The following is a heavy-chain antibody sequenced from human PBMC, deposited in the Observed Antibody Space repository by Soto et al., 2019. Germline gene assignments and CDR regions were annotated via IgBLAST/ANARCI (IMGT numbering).Heavy chain of an antibody. D-gene: IGHD6-19*01. CDR1: GFTFSSYA. CDR3: AKGRSGPYYYYGMDV. Sequence: EVQLLESGGGLVQPGGSLRLSCAASGFTFSSYAMSWVRQAPGKGLEWVSAISGSGGSTYYADSVKGRFTISRDNSQNTRYLQMNSLRAADTAVYYCAKGRSGPYYYYGMDVWGQGNTVTGSS. CDR2: ISGSGGST. V-gene: IGHV3-23*01. J-gene: IGHJ6*02.